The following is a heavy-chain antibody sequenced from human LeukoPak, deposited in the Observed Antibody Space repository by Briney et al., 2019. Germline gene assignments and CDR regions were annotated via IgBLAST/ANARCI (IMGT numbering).Heavy chain of an antibody. D-gene: IGHD2-2*01. CDR1: GGSISSSSYY. CDR3: ARARESYQLQYYYYYYMDV. V-gene: IGHV4-61*02. CDR2: IYTSGST. Sequence: SQTLSLTCTVSGGSISSSSYYWGWIRQPPGKGLEWIGRIYTSGSTNYNPSLKSRVTMSVDTSKNQFSLKLSSVTAADTAVYYCARARESYQLQYYYYYYMDVWGKGTTVTVSS. J-gene: IGHJ6*03.